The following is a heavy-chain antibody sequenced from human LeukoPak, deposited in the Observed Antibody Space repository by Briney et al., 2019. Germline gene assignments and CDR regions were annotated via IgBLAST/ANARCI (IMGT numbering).Heavy chain of an antibody. CDR1: GYTFTRYA. V-gene: IGHV7-4-1*01. Sequence: ASVKVSCKASGYTFTRYAMNWVRQAPGQGLEWMGWINTNTGNPTYAQGFTGRFAFSLDTSVTTAYLQIGSLKAEDTAVYYCAREVLGTVDYWGQGTLVTVSS. CDR2: INTNTGNP. J-gene: IGHJ4*02. CDR3: AREVLGTVDY. D-gene: IGHD3-16*01.